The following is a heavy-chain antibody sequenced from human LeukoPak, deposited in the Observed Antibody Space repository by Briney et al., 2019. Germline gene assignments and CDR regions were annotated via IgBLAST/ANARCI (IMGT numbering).Heavy chain of an antibody. CDR2: IYGSGST. V-gene: IGHV4-59*01. J-gene: IGHJ5*02. D-gene: IGHD1-1*01. CDR3: AREGTSGTRLNWFDP. Sequence: ESSETLSLTCTVSGGSISSYYWSWIRQPPGKGLEWIGHIYGSGSTNYNPSLKSRVTLSVDTSKNQFSLKLSSVTAADTAVYYCAREGTSGTRLNWFDPWGQGTLVTVSS. CDR1: GGSISSYY.